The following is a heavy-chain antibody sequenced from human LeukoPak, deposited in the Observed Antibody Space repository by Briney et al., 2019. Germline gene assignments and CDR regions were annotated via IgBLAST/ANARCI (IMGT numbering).Heavy chain of an antibody. CDR3: ARDELPTDAFDI. Sequence: ASVKVSCKASGYTFTGYYMHWVRQAPGQGLEWMGRINPNSGGTNYAQKFQGRVTMTRDTSIGTAYMELSRLRSDDTAVYYCARDELPTDAFDIWGQGTMVTVSS. D-gene: IGHD4-23*01. V-gene: IGHV1-2*06. CDR1: GYTFTGYY. CDR2: INPNSGGT. J-gene: IGHJ3*02.